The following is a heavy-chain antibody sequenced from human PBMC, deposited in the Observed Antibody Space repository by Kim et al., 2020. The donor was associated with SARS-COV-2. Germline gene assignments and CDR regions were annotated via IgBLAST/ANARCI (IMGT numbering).Heavy chain of an antibody. CDR3: AKDGQFLEWLSPWYYYYYMDV. Sequence: GGSLRLSCAASGFTFSSYSMNWVRQAPVKGLEWVSSISSSSYIYFADSVKGRFTISRDNAKNSLYLQMNSLRAEDTAVYYCAKDGQFLEWLSPWYYYYYMDVWGKGTTVTVSS. V-gene: IGHV3-21*01. CDR1: GFTFSSYS. J-gene: IGHJ6*03. CDR2: ISSSSYI. D-gene: IGHD3-3*01.